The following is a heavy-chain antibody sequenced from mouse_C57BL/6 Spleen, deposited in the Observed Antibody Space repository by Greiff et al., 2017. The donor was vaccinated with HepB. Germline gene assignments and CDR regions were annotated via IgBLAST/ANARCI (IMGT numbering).Heavy chain of an antibody. D-gene: IGHD1-2*01. Sequence: QVQLKQPGAELVRPGSSVKLSCKASGYTFTSYWMHWVKQRPIQGLEWIGNIDPSDSETHYNQKFKDKATLTVDKSSSTAYMQLSSLTSADSAVSYCARGGYRRSWFAYWGQGTLVTVAA. CDR2: IDPSDSET. CDR3: ARGGYRRSWFAY. V-gene: IGHV1-52*01. CDR1: GYTFTSYW. J-gene: IGHJ3*01.